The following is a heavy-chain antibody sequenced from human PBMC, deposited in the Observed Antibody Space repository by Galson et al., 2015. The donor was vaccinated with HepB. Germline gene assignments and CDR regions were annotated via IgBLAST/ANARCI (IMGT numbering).Heavy chain of an antibody. CDR1: GFTFSSYS. D-gene: IGHD1-26*01. J-gene: IGHJ3*02. CDR2: TSSSSSYI. Sequence: SLRLSCAASGFTFSSYSMNWVRQAPGKGLEWVASTSSSSSYICYADSLRGRFTISRDNAKNSVYLQLNGLRDEDTAIYYCAKDQSVGGVDTAFDIWGQGTMVTVSS. CDR3: AKDQSVGGVDTAFDI. V-gene: IGHV3-21*01.